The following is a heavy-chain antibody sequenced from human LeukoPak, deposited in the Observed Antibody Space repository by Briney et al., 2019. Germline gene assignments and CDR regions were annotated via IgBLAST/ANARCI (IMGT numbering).Heavy chain of an antibody. CDR1: GFTFSNAW. Sequence: GGSLRLSCAASGFTFSNAWMSWVRQAPGKGLEWVGSIKSKTDGGTTDYAAPVKGRFTISRDDSKNTLYLQMNSLKTEDTAVYYCTTNGLLWFGELLLGAFDIWGQGTMVTVSS. D-gene: IGHD3-10*01. J-gene: IGHJ3*02. V-gene: IGHV3-15*01. CDR2: IKSKTDGGTT. CDR3: TTNGLLWFGELLLGAFDI.